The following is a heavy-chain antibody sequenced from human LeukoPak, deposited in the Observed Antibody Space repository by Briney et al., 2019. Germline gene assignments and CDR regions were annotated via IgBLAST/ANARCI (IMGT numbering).Heavy chain of an antibody. V-gene: IGHV4-39*01. D-gene: IGHD3-9*01. J-gene: IGHJ4*02. CDR1: GGSISSSSYY. CDR3: ARAYDILAYYFDY. CDR2: IYYSGST. Sequence: PSETLSLTCTVSGGSISSSSYYWGWIRQPPGKGLEWIGSIYYSGSTYYNPSLKSRVTIPVDTSKNQFSLKLSSVTAADTAVYYCARAYDILAYYFDYWGQGTLVTVSS.